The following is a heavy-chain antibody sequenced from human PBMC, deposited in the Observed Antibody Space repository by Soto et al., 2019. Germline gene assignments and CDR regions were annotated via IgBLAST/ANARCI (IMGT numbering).Heavy chain of an antibody. CDR2: ISRDGGTK. Sequence: QVPLVESGGGVVQPGRSLRLSCAVSVFTVSTYGMLWVRQAPGNGLEWVAVISRDGGTKYYADSVKCRFTISRDNSRNTLFLEMNSLRGDDMAVYYCSGEVASGYWGQGTLFTVSS. CDR1: VFTVSTYG. CDR3: SGEVASGY. V-gene: IGHV3-30*03. D-gene: IGHD2-21*01. J-gene: IGHJ4*02.